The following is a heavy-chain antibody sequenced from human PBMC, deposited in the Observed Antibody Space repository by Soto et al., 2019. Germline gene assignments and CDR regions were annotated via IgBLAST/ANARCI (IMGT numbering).Heavy chain of an antibody. Sequence: QVXLXESGPGLVKPSGTLSLTCTVSGGSMTSSNWWNWVRQSPGKGLEWIGEAHHSGRTNYNPSLKSRVTISVDKSKNHFSLKLSSVTAADTAVYYCARSEATGLDYWGQGTLVTVSS. CDR3: ARSEATGLDY. CDR1: GGSMTSSNW. CDR2: AHHSGRT. D-gene: IGHD1-26*01. V-gene: IGHV4-4*02. J-gene: IGHJ4*02.